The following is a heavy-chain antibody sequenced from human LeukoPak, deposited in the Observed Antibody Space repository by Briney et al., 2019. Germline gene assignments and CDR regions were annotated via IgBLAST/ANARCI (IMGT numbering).Heavy chain of an antibody. CDR3: ATTAQGGYCSGGGCYRYYYYYMDV. J-gene: IGHJ6*03. D-gene: IGHD2-15*01. CDR1: GFTFSSYG. V-gene: IGHV3-30*03. Sequence: GGSLRLSCAASGFTFSSYGMHWVRQAPGKGLEWVAVISYDGSNKYYADSVKGRFTISRDNSKNTLYLQMNSLRAEDTAVYYCATTAQGGYCSGGGCYRYYYYYMDVWGKGTTVTVSS. CDR2: ISYDGSNK.